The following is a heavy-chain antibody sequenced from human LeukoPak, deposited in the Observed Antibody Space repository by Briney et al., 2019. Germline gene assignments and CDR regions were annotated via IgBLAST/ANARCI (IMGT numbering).Heavy chain of an antibody. CDR2: INHSGST. J-gene: IGHJ3*02. CDR1: GGSFSGYY. V-gene: IGHV4-34*01. CDR3: ARSIPYYDYGGNWLPDAFDI. D-gene: IGHD4-23*01. Sequence: PSETLSLTCAVYGGSFSGYYWSWIRQPPGKGLEWIGEINHSGSTNYNPSLKSRVTISVDTSKNQFSLKLSSVTAADTAVYYCARSIPYYDYGGNWLPDAFDIWGQGTMVTVSS.